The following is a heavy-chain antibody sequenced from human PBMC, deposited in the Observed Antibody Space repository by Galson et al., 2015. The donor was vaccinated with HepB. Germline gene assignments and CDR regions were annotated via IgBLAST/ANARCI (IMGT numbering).Heavy chain of an antibody. CDR2: ISAYNGNT. J-gene: IGHJ4*02. D-gene: IGHD2-2*01. CDR3: ARDGIVVVPAAIGHFDY. Sequence: SVKVSCKASGYTFTSYGISWVRQAPGQGLEWMGWISAYNGNTNYAQKLQGRVTMTTDTSTSTAYMELRSLRSDDTAVYYCARDGIVVVPAAIGHFDYWGQGTLVTVSS. V-gene: IGHV1-18*01. CDR1: GYTFTSYG.